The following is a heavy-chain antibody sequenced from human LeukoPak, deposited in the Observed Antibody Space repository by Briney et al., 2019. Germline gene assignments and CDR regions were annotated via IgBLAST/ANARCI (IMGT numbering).Heavy chain of an antibody. V-gene: IGHV1-18*01. J-gene: IGHJ4*02. CDR1: GYTFSNFG. Sequence: GASVRVSCKASGYTFSNFGINWVRQAPGQGLEWMGWISGNNDNPNYGQKFQGRFTVTTDSSTNTAYMELRNLRLDDTAVYYCARDGTSTDDHWGQGTLVTVSS. CDR3: ARDGTSTDDH. D-gene: IGHD2-2*01. CDR2: ISGNNDNP.